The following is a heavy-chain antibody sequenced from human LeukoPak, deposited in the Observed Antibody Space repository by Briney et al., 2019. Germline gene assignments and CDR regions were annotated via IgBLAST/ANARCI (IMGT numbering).Heavy chain of an antibody. CDR3: ARVVGLTGYSSNWYSGYYYYMDV. Sequence: GASVKVSCKASGGTFSSYAISWVRQAPGQGLEWMGGIIPIIGTANYAQKFQERVTITADKSTSTAYMNLSSLRSEDTAVYYCARVVGLTGYSSNWYSGYYYYMDVWGKGTTVTVSS. V-gene: IGHV1-69*06. CDR2: IIPIIGTA. J-gene: IGHJ6*03. D-gene: IGHD6-13*01. CDR1: GGTFSSYA.